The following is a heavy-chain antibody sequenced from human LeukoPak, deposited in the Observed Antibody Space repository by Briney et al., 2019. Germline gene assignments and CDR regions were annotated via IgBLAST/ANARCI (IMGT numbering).Heavy chain of an antibody. V-gene: IGHV3-66*01. CDR2: IYTGGNT. CDR1: GFTVSSNY. CDR3: AKSDLGHRSRQVGHFDY. Sequence: PGGSLRLSCAGSGFTVSSNYMSWVRQAPGKGLEWVSVIYTGGNTYYADSVKGRFTISRDNSKNTLYLQMNSLRTEDTAVYYCAKSDLGHRSRQVGHFDYWGQGTLVTVSS. D-gene: IGHD2-15*01. J-gene: IGHJ4*02.